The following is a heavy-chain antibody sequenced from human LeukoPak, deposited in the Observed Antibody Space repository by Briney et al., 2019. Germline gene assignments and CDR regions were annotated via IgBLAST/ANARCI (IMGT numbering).Heavy chain of an antibody. CDR3: AKPKLAYCGGDCYSDYFDY. J-gene: IGHJ4*02. Sequence: PSETLSLTCTVSGDASSRSRYYWGWIRQSPGKGLEWIGSIDYSGNTDYNPSLKSRVSLSVDTSKKQFSLKLNSVTAADTAVYYCAKPKLAYCGGDCYSDYFDYWGQGTLVTVSS. D-gene: IGHD2-21*02. V-gene: IGHV4-39*07. CDR2: IDYSGNT. CDR1: GDASSRSRYY.